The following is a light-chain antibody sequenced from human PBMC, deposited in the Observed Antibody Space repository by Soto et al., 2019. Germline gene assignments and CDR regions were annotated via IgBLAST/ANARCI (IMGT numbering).Light chain of an antibody. CDR2: DAS. CDR1: QDISNY. CDR3: QQYDNIPYT. J-gene: IGKJ5*01. V-gene: IGKV1-33*01. Sequence: DIQMTQSPSSLSVSVGDRVTITCQASQDISNYLSWHQQKPGKAPKVLISDASILEAGVPSRFSGRASGTEFTFTITSLQPEDIATYYCQQYDNIPYTFGQGTRLEIK.